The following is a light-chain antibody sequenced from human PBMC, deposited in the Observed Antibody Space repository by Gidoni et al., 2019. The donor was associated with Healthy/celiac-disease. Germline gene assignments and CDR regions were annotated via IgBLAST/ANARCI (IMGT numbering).Light chain of an antibody. Sequence: EIVMTQSPATLSVSPGDRATLSCRARQSVSSNLAWYQQKPGQAPSLLIYGASTRATGIPARFSGSGAGTEFTLTISSLQSEDFAVYYCQQYNNWPPITFXXXTRLEIK. CDR3: QQYNNWPPIT. V-gene: IGKV3-15*01. CDR1: QSVSSN. J-gene: IGKJ5*01. CDR2: GAS.